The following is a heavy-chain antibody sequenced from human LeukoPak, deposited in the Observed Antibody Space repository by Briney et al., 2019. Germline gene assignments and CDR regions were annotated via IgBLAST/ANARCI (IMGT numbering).Heavy chain of an antibody. CDR2: IYYSGST. D-gene: IGHD5-18*01. Sequence: VKPSETLSLTCTVSGCSISSYYWSWIRQPPGKGLEWIGSIYYSGSTNYNPSLKSRVTISVDTSKNQFSLKLSSVTAADTAVYYCACGYSSYAFDIWGQGTMVTVSS. J-gene: IGHJ3*02. CDR1: GCSISSYY. V-gene: IGHV4-59*01. CDR3: ACGYSSYAFDI.